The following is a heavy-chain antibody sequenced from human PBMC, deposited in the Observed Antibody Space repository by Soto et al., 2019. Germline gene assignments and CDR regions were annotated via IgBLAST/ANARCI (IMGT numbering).Heavy chain of an antibody. Sequence: GGSLRLSCAASGFTFGSYALSWVRQAPGKGLEWVSVITGSCGSTYYADSVKGRFTISRDNSKNTLYLQMNSLRVEDTAVYYCAKPNLFCSSTSCYDSWGQGTLGTVSS. J-gene: IGHJ4*02. D-gene: IGHD2-2*01. CDR2: ITGSCGST. V-gene: IGHV3-23*01. CDR1: GFTFGSYA. CDR3: AKPNLFCSSTSCYDS.